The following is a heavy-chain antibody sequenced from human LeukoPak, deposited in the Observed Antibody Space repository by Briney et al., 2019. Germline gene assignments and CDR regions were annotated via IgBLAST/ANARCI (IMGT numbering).Heavy chain of an antibody. CDR2: ITSSSSYI. D-gene: IGHD1-26*01. J-gene: IGHJ4*02. V-gene: IGHV3-21*03. Sequence: GGSLRLSCAASGFTFSTYSMNWVRQAPGKGLEWVSSITSSSSYIYYADSVKGRFTISRDNAKNSLYLQMKSLRAEDTTVYYCARDMGYSGSWPGYFDYWGQGVLVTVSS. CDR1: GFTFSTYS. CDR3: ARDMGYSGSWPGYFDY.